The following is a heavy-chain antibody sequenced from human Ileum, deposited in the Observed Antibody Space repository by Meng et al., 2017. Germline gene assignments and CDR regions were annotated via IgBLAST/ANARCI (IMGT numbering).Heavy chain of an antibody. V-gene: IGHV4-38-2*02. J-gene: IGHJ4*02. CDR3: VRDRGDGGTTDF. D-gene: IGHD1-7*01. Sequence: ETLSLTCSITGYSIGSGYYWGWIRQAPGKGLEWISSIHHSGTTYYNPSLKSRVTTSMDTSKNQFSLKLTSVTAADTAIYYCVRDRGDGGTTDFWGQGTLVTVSS. CDR2: IHHSGTT. CDR1: GYSIGSGYY.